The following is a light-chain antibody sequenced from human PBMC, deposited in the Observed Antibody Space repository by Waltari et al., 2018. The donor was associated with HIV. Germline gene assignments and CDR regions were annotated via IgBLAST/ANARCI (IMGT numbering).Light chain of an antibody. Sequence: SYVLTQPPSVSVAPGQTASITCGGDNIRNKNVHWYQQKPGQAPVLVVYDDNDRPSGIPERFSGSNSGSTATLTISRVEAGDEADFYCQVWDGSSAHVILGGGTKLTVL. J-gene: IGLJ2*01. CDR1: NIRNKN. V-gene: IGLV3-21*02. CDR3: QVWDGSSAHVI. CDR2: DDN.